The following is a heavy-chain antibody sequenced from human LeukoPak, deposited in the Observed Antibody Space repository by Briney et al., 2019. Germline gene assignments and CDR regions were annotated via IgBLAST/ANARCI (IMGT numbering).Heavy chain of an antibody. CDR2: INPSGGST. V-gene: IGHV1-46*01. CDR3: AREVQYYYDSSGYYFDY. Sequence: ASVKVSCKASGYSFTSYYMHWVRQAPGQGLEWMGIINPSGGSTSYAQKFQGRVTITADKSTSTAYMELSSLRSEDTAVYYCAREVQYYYDSSGYYFDYWGQGTLVTVSS. J-gene: IGHJ4*02. CDR1: GYSFTSYY. D-gene: IGHD3-22*01.